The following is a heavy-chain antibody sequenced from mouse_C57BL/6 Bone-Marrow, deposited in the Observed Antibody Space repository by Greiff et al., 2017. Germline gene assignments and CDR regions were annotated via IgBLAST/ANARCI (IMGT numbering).Heavy chain of an antibody. V-gene: IGHV1-22*01. D-gene: IGHD2-3*01. J-gene: IGHJ1*03. CDR2: INPNNGGT. Sequence: VHVKQSGPELVKPGASVKMSCKASGYTFTDYNMHWVKQSHGKSLEWIGYINPNNGGTSYNQKFKGKATLTVNKSSSTAYMELRSLTSEDSAVYYCARGWLLPYWYFDVWGTGTTVTVSS. CDR3: ARGWLLPYWYFDV. CDR1: GYTFTDYN.